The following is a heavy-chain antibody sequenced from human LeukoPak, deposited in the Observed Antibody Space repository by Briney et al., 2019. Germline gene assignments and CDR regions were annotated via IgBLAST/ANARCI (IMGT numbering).Heavy chain of an antibody. V-gene: IGHV4-39*07. CDR2: IYYSGST. J-gene: IGHJ4*02. Sequence: PSETLSLTCTVSGGSISSGTYYWGWIRQPPGKGLEWIGSIYYSGSTYYNPSLKSRVTISVDSSKTQFSLNLRSATAADTAVYFCARDSRYASGRAFDNWGQGTLVTVSS. D-gene: IGHD6-19*01. CDR3: ARDSRYASGRAFDN. CDR1: GGSISSGTYY.